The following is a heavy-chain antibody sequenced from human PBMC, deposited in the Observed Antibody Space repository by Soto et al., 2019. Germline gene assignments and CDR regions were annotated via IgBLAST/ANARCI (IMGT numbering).Heavy chain of an antibody. CDR1: GGSVTSGRYY. CDR2: IYNSGRT. D-gene: IGHD6-19*01. J-gene: IGHJ4*02. CDR3: ARHQGIAVAVFDY. Sequence: QVQLQESGPGLVKPSETLSLTCTVSGGSVTSGRYYWSWIRQPPGKGLEWIGYIYNSGRTNYNPSLKSRVSISVDTSKNQSSLKLNSVTGEDAAVYYCARHQGIAVAVFDYWGPGTLVTVSS. V-gene: IGHV4-61*01.